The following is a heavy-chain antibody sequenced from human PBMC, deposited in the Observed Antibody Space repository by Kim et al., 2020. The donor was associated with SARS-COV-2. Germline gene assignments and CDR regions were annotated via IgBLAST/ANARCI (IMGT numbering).Heavy chain of an antibody. Sequence: NYNPSLKSRVPMSVDTSKNQFSLKLSSVTATDTAVYYCARAGPYYYYMDVWGKGTTVTVSS. CDR3: ARAGPYYYYMDV. V-gene: IGHV4-4*07. D-gene: IGHD2-8*02. J-gene: IGHJ6*03.